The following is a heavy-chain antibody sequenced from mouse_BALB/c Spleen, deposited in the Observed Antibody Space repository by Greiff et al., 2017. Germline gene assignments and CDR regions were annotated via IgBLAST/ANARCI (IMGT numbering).Heavy chain of an antibody. CDR2: ILPGSGST. Sequence: QVQLQQSGAELMKPGASVKISCKATGYTFSSYWIEWVKQRPGHGLEWIGEILPGSGSTNYNEKFKGKATFTADTSSNTAYMQLSSLTSEDSAVYYCARGGKYCNYRGAYWGQGTLVTVSA. J-gene: IGHJ3*01. CDR1: GYTFSSYW. D-gene: IGHD2-10*02. CDR3: ARGGKYCNYRGAY. V-gene: IGHV1-9*01.